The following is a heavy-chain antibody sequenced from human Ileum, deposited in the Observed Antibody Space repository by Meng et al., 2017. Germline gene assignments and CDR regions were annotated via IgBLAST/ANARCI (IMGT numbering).Heavy chain of an antibody. CDR1: GDSVSSDNYY. J-gene: IGHJ4*02. CDR2: VYYSGHT. V-gene: IGHV4-61*03. D-gene: IGHD1-26*01. CDR3: ARTPLYSGSYYFDP. Sequence: QVTLQQSVRGLVKPSEPLSLTCTGSGDSVSSDNYYWSWIRQHPGKGVEWIGYVYYSGHTDCNPSLKSRLSISIDTSKNHFSLKLSSVTAADTAVYYCARTPLYSGSYYFDPWGQGALVTVSS.